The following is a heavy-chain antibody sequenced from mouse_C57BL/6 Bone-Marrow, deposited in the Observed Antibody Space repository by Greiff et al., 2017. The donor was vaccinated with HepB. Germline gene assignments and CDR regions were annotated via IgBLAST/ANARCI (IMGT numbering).Heavy chain of an antibody. CDR3: TRGENGYDDY. Sequence: VQLQQSGAELVRPGASVTLSCKASGYTFTDYEMHWVKQTPVHGLELIGAIDPETGGTAYNQKFKGKAILTADKSSSTAYMELRSLTSEDSAVYYCTRGENGYDDYWGQGTTLTVSS. D-gene: IGHD2-2*01. CDR1: GYTFTDYE. V-gene: IGHV1-15*01. J-gene: IGHJ2*01. CDR2: IDPETGGT.